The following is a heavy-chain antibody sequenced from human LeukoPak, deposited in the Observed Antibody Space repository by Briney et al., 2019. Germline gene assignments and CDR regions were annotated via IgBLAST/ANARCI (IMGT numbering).Heavy chain of an antibody. CDR3: ASGSGSYSPLDY. Sequence: GSLRLSCSASGFTFSSYSMNWVRQAPGKGLEWVSSISSSSSYIYYADSVKGRFTISRDNAKNSLYLQMNSLRAEDTAVYYCASGSGSYSPLDYWGQGTLVTVSS. CDR2: ISSSSSYI. CDR1: GFTFSSYS. D-gene: IGHD3-10*01. V-gene: IGHV3-21*01. J-gene: IGHJ4*02.